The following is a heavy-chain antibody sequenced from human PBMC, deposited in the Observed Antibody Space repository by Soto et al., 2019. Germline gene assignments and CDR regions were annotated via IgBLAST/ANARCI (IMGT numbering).Heavy chain of an antibody. CDR1: GYTFTSYA. CDR3: ARDRAFSSGWARYFDY. J-gene: IGHJ4*02. CDR2: INAGNGNT. Sequence: QVQLVQSGAEVKKPGASVKVSCKASGYTFTSYAMHWVRQAPGQRLEWMGWINAGNGNTKYSQKVQGRVTITRDTSASTAYMERSSLRSEDTAVYYCARDRAFSSGWARYFDYWGQGTLVTVSS. D-gene: IGHD6-19*01. V-gene: IGHV1-3*01.